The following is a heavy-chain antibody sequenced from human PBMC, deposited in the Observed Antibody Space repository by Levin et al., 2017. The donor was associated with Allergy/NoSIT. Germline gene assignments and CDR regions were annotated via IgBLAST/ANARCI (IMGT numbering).Heavy chain of an antibody. J-gene: IGHJ4*02. V-gene: IGHV1-8*01. CDR2: MNPQNGGT. D-gene: IGHD3-3*01. CDR3: SRGHPLFGVEPPFFF. CDR1: GYTFINYD. Sequence: GESLKISCKASGYTFINYDIHWVRQATGQGLEWMGWMNPQNGGTGYAPKFQGAVTMTRDTSLDTAYMELSSLTSEDTAVYYCSRGHPLFGVEPPFFFWGQGTLVTVSS.